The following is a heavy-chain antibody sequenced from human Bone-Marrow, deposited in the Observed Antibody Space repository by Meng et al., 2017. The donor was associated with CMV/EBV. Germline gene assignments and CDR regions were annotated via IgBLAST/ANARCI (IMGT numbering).Heavy chain of an antibody. CDR2: IHYSGST. CDR1: GGSISSYY. V-gene: IGHV4-59*01. J-gene: IGHJ4*02. Sequence: SETLSLTCPVSGGSISSYYWSWIRQPPGKGLEWIGYIHYSGSTNYNPSLKSRVTISVDTSKNQFSLKLSSVTAADTAVYYCARLTQPYSSSEDYWGQGTLVTVSS. D-gene: IGHD6-13*01. CDR3: ARLTQPYSSSEDY.